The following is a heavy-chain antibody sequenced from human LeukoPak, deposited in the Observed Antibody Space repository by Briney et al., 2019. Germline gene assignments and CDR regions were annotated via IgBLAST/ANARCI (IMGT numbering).Heavy chain of an antibody. V-gene: IGHV3-30*04. D-gene: IGHD2-2*01. CDR3: ARDPRVEGPAADDYYYYYYMDV. CDR1: GFTFSSYA. J-gene: IGHJ6*03. CDR2: ISYDGSNK. Sequence: PGGSLRLSCAASGFTFSSYAMHWVRQAPGKGLEWVAVISYDGSNKYYADSVKGRFTISRDNSKNTLYLQMNSLRAEDTAVYYCARDPRVEGPAADDYYYYYYMDVWGKGTTVTVSS.